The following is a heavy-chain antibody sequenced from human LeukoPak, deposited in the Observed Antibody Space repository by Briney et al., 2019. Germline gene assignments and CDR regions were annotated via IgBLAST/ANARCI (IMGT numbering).Heavy chain of an antibody. V-gene: IGHV4-59*01. CDR2: IYYSGTT. CDR3: ARIRFSDAFDI. Sequence: SSETLSLTCTVSGGSISSYYWSWIRQPPGKGLEWIGYIYYSGTTNYNPSLKSRVTISVDTFKNQFSLKLSSVTAADTAVYYCARIRFSDAFDIWGQGTMVTVSS. J-gene: IGHJ3*02. D-gene: IGHD3-3*01. CDR1: GGSISSYY.